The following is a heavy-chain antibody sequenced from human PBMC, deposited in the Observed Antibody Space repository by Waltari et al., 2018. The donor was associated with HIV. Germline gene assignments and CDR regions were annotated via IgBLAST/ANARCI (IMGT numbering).Heavy chain of an antibody. Sequence: EVRLVESGGGLVQPGGPRTLSCPASGFSFSLPWQTWVRQAPGKGLEWVANIKEDGSEIHYVDSVKGRFTISRDNAKNSLYLQMNSLRAEDTAVYYCARRQQLTDWGQGTLVTVSS. V-gene: IGHV3-7*01. J-gene: IGHJ4*02. CDR2: IKEDGSEI. D-gene: IGHD6-13*01. CDR1: GFSFSLPW. CDR3: ARRQQLTD.